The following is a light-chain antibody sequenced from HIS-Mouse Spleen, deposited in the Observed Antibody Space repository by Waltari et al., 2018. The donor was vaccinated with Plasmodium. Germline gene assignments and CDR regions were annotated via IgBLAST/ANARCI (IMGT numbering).Light chain of an antibody. CDR2: GAS. J-gene: IGKJ3*01. Sequence: EIVMTQSPATLSVSPGERATLSCRASQSVSSNLAWYQQKPGQAPRLRIDGASTRATGIPARFSGRRSGTEFTRTISSLQSEDFAVDYCQKYNNWSFTFGPGTKVDIK. V-gene: IGKV3-15*01. CDR1: QSVSSN. CDR3: QKYNNWSFT.